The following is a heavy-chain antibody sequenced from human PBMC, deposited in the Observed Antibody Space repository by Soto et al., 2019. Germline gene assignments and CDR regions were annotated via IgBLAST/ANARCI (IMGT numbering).Heavy chain of an antibody. J-gene: IGHJ4*02. Sequence: SETLSLTCAVSSGSINSSNWWSWVRQPPGKGLEWIGEIYYSGSTDYNPSLKSRVSISVDKSKNQFTLILNSVTAADTAVYYCARRAYPGFDYWGQGTLVTVSS. V-gene: IGHV4-4*02. CDR3: ARRAYPGFDY. CDR2: IYYSGST. CDR1: SGSINSSNW.